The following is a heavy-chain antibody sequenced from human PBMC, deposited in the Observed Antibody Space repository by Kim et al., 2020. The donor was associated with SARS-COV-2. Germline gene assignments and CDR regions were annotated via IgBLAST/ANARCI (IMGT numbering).Heavy chain of an antibody. D-gene: IGHD2-8*02. CDR2: T. CDR3: AKTLTWYAFDI. Sequence: TSYADSVEGRFTISRDNAKNTLYLQMNSLRAEDTAVYYCAKTLTWYAFDIWGQGTMVTVSS. V-gene: IGHV3-74*01. J-gene: IGHJ3*02.